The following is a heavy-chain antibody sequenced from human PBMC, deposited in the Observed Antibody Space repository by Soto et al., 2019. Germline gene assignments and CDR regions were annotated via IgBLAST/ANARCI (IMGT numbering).Heavy chain of an antibody. J-gene: IGHJ5*02. V-gene: IGHV3-23*01. Sequence: PGGSLRLSCAASEFTFSDSVMSWVRQAPGKGLEWLSAISGSGDYTYYADFVKGRFTISRDNSKNTLYLQMHSLRAEDTAIYYCAKQHQLVRGWFDPWGQGALVTVS. CDR3: AKQHQLVRGWFDP. CDR1: EFTFSDSV. D-gene: IGHD3-10*02. CDR2: ISGSGDYT.